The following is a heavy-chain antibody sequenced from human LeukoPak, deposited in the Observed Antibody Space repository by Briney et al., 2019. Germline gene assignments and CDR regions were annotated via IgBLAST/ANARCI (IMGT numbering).Heavy chain of an antibody. CDR1: GYTFTSYA. CDR3: ARDLKRGYSSGRYSWGTGSSNDY. D-gene: IGHD6-19*01. J-gene: IGHJ4*02. CDR2: INAGNGNT. Sequence: ASVKVSCKASGYTFTSYAMHWVRQAPGQRLEWMGWINAGNGNTKYSQEFQGRVTITRDTSASTAYMELSSLRSGDTAVYYCARDLKRGYSSGRYSWGTGSSNDYWGQGTLVTVSS. V-gene: IGHV1-3*01.